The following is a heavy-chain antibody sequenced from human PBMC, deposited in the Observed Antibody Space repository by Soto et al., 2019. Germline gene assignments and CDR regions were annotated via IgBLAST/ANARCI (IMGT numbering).Heavy chain of an antibody. CDR1: GGSISSYY. CDR3: ARHRFLEWLTQPFYFDY. CDR2: IYTSGST. Sequence: SETLSLTCTVSGGSISSYYWRWIRQPAGKGLEWIGRIYTSGSTNYNPSLKSRVTMSVDTSKNQFSLKLSSVTAADTAVYYCARHRFLEWLTQPFYFDYWGHGTLVTVSS. V-gene: IGHV4-4*07. J-gene: IGHJ4*01. D-gene: IGHD3-3*01.